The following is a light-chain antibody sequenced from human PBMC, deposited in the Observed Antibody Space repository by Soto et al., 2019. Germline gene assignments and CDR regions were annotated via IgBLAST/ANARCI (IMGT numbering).Light chain of an antibody. V-gene: IGKV1-9*01. J-gene: IGKJ5*01. Sequence: IQLTQSPSSLSASVGDRVTITYRASQGISSYLAWYQQKPGKAPKLLIYAASTLQSGVPSRFSGSGSGTDFTLTISSLQPEDFATYYCQQLNSYPRPFGQGTRLEIK. CDR3: QQLNSYPRP. CDR2: AAS. CDR1: QGISSY.